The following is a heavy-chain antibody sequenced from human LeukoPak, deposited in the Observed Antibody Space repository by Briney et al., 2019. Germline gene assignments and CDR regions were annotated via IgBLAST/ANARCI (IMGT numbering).Heavy chain of an antibody. CDR2: ISSSSSYT. V-gene: IGHV3-11*03. CDR3: ARSNGGNLLYDAFDI. D-gene: IGHD4-23*01. CDR1: GFTFDDYG. J-gene: IGHJ3*02. Sequence: GGSLRLSCAASGFTFDDYGMSWIRQAPGKGLEWVSYISSSSSYTNYADSVKGRFTISRDNAKNSLYLQMNSLRAEDTAVYYCARSNGGNLLYDAFDIWGQGTMVTVSS.